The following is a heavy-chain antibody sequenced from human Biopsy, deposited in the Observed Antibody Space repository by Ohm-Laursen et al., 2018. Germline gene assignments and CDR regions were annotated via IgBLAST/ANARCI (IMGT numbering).Heavy chain of an antibody. D-gene: IGHD3-9*01. CDR2: IITFFRTV. J-gene: IGHJ6*02. CDR3: APQTPRDPDILTGAYHYDMAV. Sequence: SVKVSCKASGSTFSNYAISWVRQAPGEGLEWMGGIITFFRTVNYAQNFQGRLTITADEFTDTAYMELRSLRSEDTAVYYCAPQTPRDPDILTGAYHYDMAVWGQGTTVTVSS. V-gene: IGHV1-69*13. CDR1: GSTFSNYA.